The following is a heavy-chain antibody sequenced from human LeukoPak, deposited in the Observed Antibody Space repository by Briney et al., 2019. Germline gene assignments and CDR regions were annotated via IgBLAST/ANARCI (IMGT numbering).Heavy chain of an antibody. D-gene: IGHD4-17*01. CDR1: GGSVSSGSYY. CDR3: ARDRKDYGDYGEYYYYYGMDV. Sequence: SETLSLTCTVSGGSVSSGSYYWSWIRQPPGKRLEWIGYIYYSGSTNYNPSLKSRVTISVDTSKNQFSLKLSSVTAADTAVYYCARDRKDYGDYGEYYYYYGMDVWGQGTTVTVSS. V-gene: IGHV4-61*01. J-gene: IGHJ6*02. CDR2: IYYSGST.